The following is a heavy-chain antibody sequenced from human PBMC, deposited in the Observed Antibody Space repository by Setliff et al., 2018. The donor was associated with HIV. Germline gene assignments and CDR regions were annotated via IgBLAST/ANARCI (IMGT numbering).Heavy chain of an antibody. CDR2: ISYDSRFI. CDR3: ARDRASSGYYARFDH. D-gene: IGHD3-22*01. Sequence: PGGSLRLSCAASGFTFSNYNMNWVRQAPGKGLEWVSSISYDSRFIYHADSMKGRFTISRDNAKKLVYLQMNSLRAEDTAIYYCARDRASSGYYARFDHWGQGTLVTV. CDR1: GFTFSNYN. V-gene: IGHV3-21*01. J-gene: IGHJ4*02.